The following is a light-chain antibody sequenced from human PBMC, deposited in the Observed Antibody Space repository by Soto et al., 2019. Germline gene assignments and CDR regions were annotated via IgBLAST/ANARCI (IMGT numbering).Light chain of an antibody. Sequence: DVHMTQSPSSLSASVGNRLTITCQAIQDISNSLNWYQQKPVKAPKLLINHASNLETGVPSRFRGSGSGTDFTFTISSLQPEDIETYYCQQYDNLPLTFGGGTKVDIK. CDR3: QQYDNLPLT. J-gene: IGKJ4*01. V-gene: IGKV1-33*01. CDR1: QDISNS. CDR2: HAS.